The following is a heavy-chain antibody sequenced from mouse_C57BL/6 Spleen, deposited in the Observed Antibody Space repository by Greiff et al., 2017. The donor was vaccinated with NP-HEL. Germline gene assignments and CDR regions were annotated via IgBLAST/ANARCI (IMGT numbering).Heavy chain of an antibody. CDR1: GFTFSSYA. J-gene: IGHJ3*01. D-gene: IGHD2-4*01. CDR2: ISDGGSYT. Sequence: EVKLVESGGGLVKPGGSLKLSCAASGFTFSSYAMSWVRQTPEKRLEWVATISDGGSYTYYPDNVKGRFTISRDNAKNNLYLQMSHLKSEDTAMYYCARDHDDYDDPFAYWGQGTLVTVSA. V-gene: IGHV5-4*01. CDR3: ARDHDDYDDPFAY.